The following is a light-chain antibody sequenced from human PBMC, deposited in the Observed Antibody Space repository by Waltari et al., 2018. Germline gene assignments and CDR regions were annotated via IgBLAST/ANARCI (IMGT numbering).Light chain of an antibody. CDR3: CSHEGGETFVL. CDR1: SADIGSYNL. V-gene: IGLV2-23*02. CDR2: DVD. J-gene: IGLJ2*01. Sequence: HSALTQPASLSGSPGQSIAISCSGSSADIGSYNLVSWYQLTPGKAPKLIIYDVDKRPSGISSRFSGSRSGYTASLTISGLQAEDEGRYICCSHEGGETFVLFGGGTELTVL.